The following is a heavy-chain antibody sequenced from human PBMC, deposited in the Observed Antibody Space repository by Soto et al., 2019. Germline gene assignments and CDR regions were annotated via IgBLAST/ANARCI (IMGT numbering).Heavy chain of an antibody. V-gene: IGHV1-46*03. CDR1: GYTFTRYY. CDR2: INPSGGST. J-gene: IGHJ1*01. Sequence: GASVKVSCKASGYTFTRYYMHWVRQAPGQGLEWMGIINPSGGSTTYAQKFQGRVTMTRDTSTSTVYMELSSLRSEDTAMYYCARTLTPNPAEYFQHWGQGTLVTVSS. CDR3: ARTLTPNPAEYFQH. D-gene: IGHD3-16*01.